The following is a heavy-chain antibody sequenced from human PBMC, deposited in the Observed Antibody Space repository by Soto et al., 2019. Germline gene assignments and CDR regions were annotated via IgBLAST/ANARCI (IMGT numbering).Heavy chain of an antibody. CDR2: IYPGDSDT. CDR1: GYSFTSYW. D-gene: IGHD3-3*01. CDR3: ARVIFGVVITMDV. V-gene: IGHV5-51*03. Sequence: GASVKVSCKGSGYSFTSYWIAWVRPMPGKSLERKGIIYPGDSDTRYSPYFQGQVTISADKSISTAYLQWSSLKASDTAMCYCARVIFGVVITMDVWGQGTTVNVSS. J-gene: IGHJ6*02.